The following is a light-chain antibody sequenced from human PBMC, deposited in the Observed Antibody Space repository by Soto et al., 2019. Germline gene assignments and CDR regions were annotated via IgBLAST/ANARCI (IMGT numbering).Light chain of an antibody. CDR3: QQYNSYLFT. CDR2: DAA. CDR1: QDINSW. Sequence: DMQMTQSPSTLSASVGDRVTITCRASQDINSWLAWYQQKPGKAPKLLIYDAASLESGVPSRFSGSGSGTEFTLTISSLQTDDFATYYCQQYNSYLFTFGPGTKVDIK. V-gene: IGKV1-5*01. J-gene: IGKJ3*01.